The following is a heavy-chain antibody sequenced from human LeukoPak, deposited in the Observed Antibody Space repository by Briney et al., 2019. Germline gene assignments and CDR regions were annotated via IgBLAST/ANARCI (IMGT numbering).Heavy chain of an antibody. Sequence: GGSLRLSCAASGFTFSSYAMSWVRQAPGKGLEWVSAISGSGGSTYYADSVKGRFTISGDNSKNTLYLQMNSLRAEDTAVYYCAKARSNGDAFDYWGQGTLVTDSS. J-gene: IGHJ4*02. D-gene: IGHD4-17*01. CDR1: GFTFSSYA. CDR2: ISGSGGST. V-gene: IGHV3-23*01. CDR3: AKARSNGDAFDY.